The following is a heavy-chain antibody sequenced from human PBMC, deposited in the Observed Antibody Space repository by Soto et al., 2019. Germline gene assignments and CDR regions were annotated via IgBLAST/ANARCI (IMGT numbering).Heavy chain of an antibody. CDR1: GYTFTGHY. D-gene: IGHD1-26*01. Sequence: GASVKVSCKASGYTFTGHYIHWVRQAPEQGPEWMGEIGPESGATRYAQKFQGRVTMTRDTPITTVYMELKNLSPDDTAVYYGGRGRSGQIVVFYWGQGTPVTVSS. J-gene: IGHJ4*02. CDR3: GRGRSGQIVVFY. CDR2: IGPESGAT. V-gene: IGHV1-2*02.